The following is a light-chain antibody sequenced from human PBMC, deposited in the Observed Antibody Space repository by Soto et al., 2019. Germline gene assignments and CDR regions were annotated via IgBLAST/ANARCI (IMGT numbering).Light chain of an antibody. V-gene: IGLV1-44*01. CDR1: SSNIGSNT. CDR2: NDN. Sequence: QSVLTQPPSASGTPGQRVTISCSGSSSNIGSNTVNWYQQLPGTAPKLLIYNDNQRPSGVPDRFSGSKSGTSASLPISGLQSEYEADYYCVAWDDSLNGVVFGGGTKLTVL. J-gene: IGLJ2*01. CDR3: VAWDDSLNGVV.